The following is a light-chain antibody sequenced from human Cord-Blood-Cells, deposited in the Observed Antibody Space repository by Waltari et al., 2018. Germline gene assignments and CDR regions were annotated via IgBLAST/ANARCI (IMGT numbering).Light chain of an antibody. V-gene: IGKV3-20*01. J-gene: IGKJ2*01. CDR3: QQYGSSPYT. CDR1: QSVSSSY. Sequence: RARQSVSSSYLALYQQKPGQAPRLLIYGASSRATGIPDRFSGSGSGTDFTLTISRLEPEDFAVYYCQQYGSSPYTFGQGTKLEIK. CDR2: GAS.